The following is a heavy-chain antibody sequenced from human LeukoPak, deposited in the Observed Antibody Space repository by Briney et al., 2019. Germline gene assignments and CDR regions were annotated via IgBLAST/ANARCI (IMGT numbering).Heavy chain of an antibody. CDR3: ARDPIAVAGAHYFDY. CDR2: ISAYNGNT. CDR1: GYTFTSYG. J-gene: IGHJ4*02. Sequence: ASVTVSCTASGYTFTSYGISWVRQAPGQGLEWMGWISAYNGNTNYAQKLQGRVTMTTDTSTSTAYMELRSLRSDDTAVYYCARDPIAVAGAHYFDYWGQGTLVTVSS. D-gene: IGHD6-19*01. V-gene: IGHV1-18*01.